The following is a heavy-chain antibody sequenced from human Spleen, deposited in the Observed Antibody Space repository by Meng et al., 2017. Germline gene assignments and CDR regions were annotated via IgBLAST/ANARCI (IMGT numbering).Heavy chain of an antibody. V-gene: IGHV4-59*01. J-gene: IGHJ6*02. CDR3: ARGGYYDILTGYPYYYYGMDV. D-gene: IGHD3-9*01. CDR2: IYYSGST. CDR1: GGSISSYY. Sequence: ESLKISCTVSGGSISSYYWSWIRQPPGKGLEWIGYIYYSGSTNYNPSLKSRVTISVDTSKNQFSLKLSSVTAADTAVYYCARGGYYDILTGYPYYYYGMDVWGQGTTVTVSS.